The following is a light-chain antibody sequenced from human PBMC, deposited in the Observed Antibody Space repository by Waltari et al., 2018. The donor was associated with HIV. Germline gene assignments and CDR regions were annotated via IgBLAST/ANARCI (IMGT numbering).Light chain of an antibody. Sequence: QSALTQPASVSGSPGQSITISCTGTSSDVGSDDYVSWYQQHPGKAPKLTIFDVSDRPSGVSFRFSGSKSGNTASLTISGLQAEDEADYYCASYTYSHWLLGGGTKVTVL. CDR2: DVS. CDR3: ASYTYSHWL. CDR1: SSDVGSDDY. J-gene: IGLJ3*02. V-gene: IGLV2-14*03.